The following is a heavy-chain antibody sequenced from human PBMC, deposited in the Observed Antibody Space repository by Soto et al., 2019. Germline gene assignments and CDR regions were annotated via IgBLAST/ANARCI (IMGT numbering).Heavy chain of an antibody. Sequence: SETLSLTGTVSGGSISSGGYYWSWIRQHPGKGLEWIGYIYYSGSTYYNPSLKSRVTISVDTSKNQFSLKLSSVTAADTAVYYCARVVSYGSSFDIWGQGTMVTVSS. CDR2: IYYSGST. D-gene: IGHD5-18*01. CDR3: ARVVSYGSSFDI. CDR1: GGSISSGGYY. J-gene: IGHJ3*02. V-gene: IGHV4-31*03.